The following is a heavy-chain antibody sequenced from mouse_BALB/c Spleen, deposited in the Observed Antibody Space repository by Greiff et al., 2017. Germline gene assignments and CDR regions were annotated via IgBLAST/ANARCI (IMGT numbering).Heavy chain of an antibody. CDR1: GYTFSSYW. V-gene: IGHV1-9*01. D-gene: IGHD2-4*01. CDR2: ILPGSGST. J-gene: IGHJ4*01. Sequence: QVQLKQSGAELMKPGASVKISCKATGYTFSSYWIEWVKQRPGHGLEWIGEILPGSGSTNYNEKFKGKATFTADTSSNTAYMQLSSLTSEDSAVYYCASPYDYDDAMDYWGQGTSVTVSS. CDR3: ASPYDYDDAMDY.